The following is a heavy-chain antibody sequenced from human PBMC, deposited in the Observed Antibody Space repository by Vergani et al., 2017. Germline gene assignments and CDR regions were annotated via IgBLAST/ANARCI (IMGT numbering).Heavy chain of an antibody. CDR1: GASFSTEDYY. Sequence: QVHLQESGPGLVKPSQTLSLTCTISGASFSTEDYYWSWIRQPPGKGLEWIGYIYHSGSTYYNPSLKSRVTISVDRSKNQFSLKPSSVTAADTAVYYCARLYSSVVIGGFDPWGQGTLVTVSS. V-gene: IGHV4-30-4*08. J-gene: IGHJ5*02. CDR2: IYHSGST. D-gene: IGHD3-22*01. CDR3: ARLYSSVVIGGFDP.